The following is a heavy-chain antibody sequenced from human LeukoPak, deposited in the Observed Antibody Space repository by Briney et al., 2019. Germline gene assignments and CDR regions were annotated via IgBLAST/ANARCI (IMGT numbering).Heavy chain of an antibody. Sequence: GGSLRLSCAASGFTFSSYEMNWVRQAPGEGLEWVSYISSSGSTIYYADSVKGRFTISRDNAKNSLYLQMNSLRAEDTAVYYCAELPRIASDIWGQGTMVTVSS. CDR1: GFTFSSYE. D-gene: IGHD1-7*01. CDR2: ISSSGSTI. J-gene: IGHJ3*02. CDR3: AELPRIASDI. V-gene: IGHV3-48*03.